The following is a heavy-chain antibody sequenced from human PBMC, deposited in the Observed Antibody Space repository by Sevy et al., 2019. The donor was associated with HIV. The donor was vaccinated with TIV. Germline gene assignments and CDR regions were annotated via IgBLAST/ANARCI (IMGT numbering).Heavy chain of an antibody. D-gene: IGHD2-2*01. J-gene: IGHJ5*02. CDR1: GYMFTDFD. CDR2: MTPNSGKT. V-gene: IGHV1-8*01. Sequence: ASVKVSCKASGYMFTDFDINWVRQAPGQGLEWMGWMTPNSGKTGFAQKFQGKVTMTRDTSTSTAYMELCSLRFEDTAVYYCARGGDKLVFKLTGHSTSKYWFDPWARGSLVTLSS. CDR3: ARGGDKLVFKLTGHSTSKYWFDP.